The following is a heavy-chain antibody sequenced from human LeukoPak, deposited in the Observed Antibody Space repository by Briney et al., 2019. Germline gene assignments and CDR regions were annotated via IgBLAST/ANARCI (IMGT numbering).Heavy chain of an antibody. CDR1: GFTFSSYG. CDR2: IWYDGSNK. Sequence: GGSLRLSCAASGFTFSSYGMHWVRQAPGKELEWVAVIWYDGSNKYYADSVKGRFTISRDNSKNTLYLQMNSLRAEDTAVYYCARDPITMVRGVIIGWFDPWGQGTLVTVSS. V-gene: IGHV3-33*01. J-gene: IGHJ5*02. D-gene: IGHD3-10*01. CDR3: ARDPITMVRGVIIGWFDP.